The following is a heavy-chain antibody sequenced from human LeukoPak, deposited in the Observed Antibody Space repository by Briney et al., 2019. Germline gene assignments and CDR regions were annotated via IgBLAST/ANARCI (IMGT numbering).Heavy chain of an antibody. CDR3: ARDPHALDF. V-gene: IGHV3-48*03. J-gene: IGHJ4*02. Sequence: GGSLRLSCAASGFMFSSSEMTWVRQGPGMGLEWVSYISSSGSTIYYADSVKGRFTISRDNAKNSLYLQMNSLRDEDTAVYYCARDPHALDFWGQGTLVTVSS. CDR2: ISSSGSTI. CDR1: GFMFSSSE.